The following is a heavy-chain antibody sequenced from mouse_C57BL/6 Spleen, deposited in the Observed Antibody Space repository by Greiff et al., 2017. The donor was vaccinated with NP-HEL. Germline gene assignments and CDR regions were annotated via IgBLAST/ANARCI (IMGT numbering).Heavy chain of an antibody. J-gene: IGHJ1*03. CDR2: IWSGGST. D-gene: IGHD3-3*01. Sequence: QVQLKESGPGLVQPSQSLSITCTVSGFSLTSYGVHWVRQSPGKGLEWLGVIWSGGSTDYNAAFISRLSISKDNSKSQVFFKMNSLQADDTAIYYCARTLENWYFEVWGTGTTVTVSS. V-gene: IGHV2-2*01. CDR3: ARTLENWYFEV. CDR1: GFSLTSYG.